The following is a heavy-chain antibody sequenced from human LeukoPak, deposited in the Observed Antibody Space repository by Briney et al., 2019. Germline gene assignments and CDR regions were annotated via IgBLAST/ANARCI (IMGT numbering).Heavy chain of an antibody. V-gene: IGHV4-39*07. J-gene: IGHJ4*02. CDR3: ARDVYYYDSSGRYYFDY. CDR2: IYHTGTT. CDR1: GGSISSNYF. D-gene: IGHD3-22*01. Sequence: SETLSLTCTVSGGSISSNYFWGWIRQPPGKGLEWIGTIYHTGTTYYNSSLKSRVTISVDTSKNQFSLKLSSVTAADTAVYYCARDVYYYDSSGRYYFDYWGQGTLVTVSS.